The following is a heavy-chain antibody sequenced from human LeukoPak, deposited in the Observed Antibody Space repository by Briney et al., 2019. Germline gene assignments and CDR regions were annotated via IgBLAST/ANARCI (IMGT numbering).Heavy chain of an antibody. Sequence: GGSLRLSCAASGFTFDDYGMSWVRQAPGKGLEWVSGINWNGGSTGYADSMKGRFTISRDNAKNSLYLQMNSLRAEDTALYYCARGGRDPEAYYYYYYMDVWGKGTTVTVSS. J-gene: IGHJ6*03. CDR2: INWNGGST. V-gene: IGHV3-20*04. CDR1: GFTFDDYG. CDR3: ARGGRDPEAYYYYYYMDV.